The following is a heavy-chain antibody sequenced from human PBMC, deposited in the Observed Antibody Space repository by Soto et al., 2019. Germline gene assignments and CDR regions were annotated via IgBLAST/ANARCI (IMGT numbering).Heavy chain of an antibody. D-gene: IGHD2-2*01. CDR3: NSCANPTGHSDFDY. V-gene: IGHV4-39*01. Sequence: SETLSLTCTVSGGSIRSSSYCWGWIRQPPGKGLEWIGSIYYSGSTYYNPSLKSRVTISVDTSKNQFYLKLSSVTAADTAVYYCNSCANPTGHSDFDYWGQGTLVTVSS. CDR2: IYYSGST. J-gene: IGHJ4*02. CDR1: GGSIRSSSYC.